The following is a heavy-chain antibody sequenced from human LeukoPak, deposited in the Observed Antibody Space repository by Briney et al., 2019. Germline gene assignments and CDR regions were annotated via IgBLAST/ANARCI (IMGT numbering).Heavy chain of an antibody. J-gene: IGHJ4*02. V-gene: IGHV3-21*01. Sequence: GGSLRLSCAASGFTFSSYSMNWVRQAPGKGLEWVSSISSSSGYIYYADSVKGRFTISRDNAKNSLYLQMNSLRAEDTAVYYCAIQAQPGKFDYWGQGTLVTVSS. CDR2: ISSSSGYI. CDR1: GFTFSSYS. D-gene: IGHD1-14*01. CDR3: AIQAQPGKFDY.